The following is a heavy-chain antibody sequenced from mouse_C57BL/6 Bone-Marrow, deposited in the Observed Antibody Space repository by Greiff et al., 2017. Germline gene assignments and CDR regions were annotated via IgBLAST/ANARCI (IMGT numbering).Heavy chain of an antibody. CDR1: GYTFTSYW. D-gene: IGHD2-5*01. CDR3: ARRGAYYSNYWFAY. V-gene: IGHV1-55*01. CDR2: IYPGSGST. J-gene: IGHJ3*01. Sequence: QVQLKEPGAELVKPGASVKMSCKASGYTFTSYWITWVKQRPGQGLEWIGDIYPGSGSTNYNEKFKSKATLTVDTSSSTAYMQLSSLTSEDSAVYYCARRGAYYSNYWFAYWGQGTLVTVSA.